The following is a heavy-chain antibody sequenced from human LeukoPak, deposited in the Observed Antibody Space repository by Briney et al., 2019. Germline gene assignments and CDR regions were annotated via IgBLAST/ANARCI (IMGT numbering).Heavy chain of an antibody. CDR3: ARENDMGYCSGGRCYKGYNAMDV. D-gene: IGHD2-15*01. Sequence: GGSLRLSCAASGFTVSSNYMSWVRQAPGKGLEWVSVIYSGGSTYYADSVKGRFTISRDNSKNTLYLQMNSLRAEDTAVYYCARENDMGYCSGGRCYKGYNAMDVWGQGTTVTVSS. CDR1: GFTVSSNY. J-gene: IGHJ6*02. CDR2: IYSGGST. V-gene: IGHV3-53*01.